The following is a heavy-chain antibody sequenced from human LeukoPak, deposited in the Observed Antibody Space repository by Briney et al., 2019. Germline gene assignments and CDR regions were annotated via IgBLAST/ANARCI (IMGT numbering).Heavy chain of an antibody. CDR1: GFTFSNYA. CDR3: AKNRLVVVVAANDY. J-gene: IGHJ4*02. Sequence: GGSLRLSCAASGFTFSNYAMSWVRQAPGKGLEWVSAISGSGDSTYYADSVKARFTISRDNSKNTLHLQMYSLRAEDTAVYYCAKNRLVVVVAANDYWGQGTLVTVSS. V-gene: IGHV3-23*01. CDR2: ISGSGDST. D-gene: IGHD2-15*01.